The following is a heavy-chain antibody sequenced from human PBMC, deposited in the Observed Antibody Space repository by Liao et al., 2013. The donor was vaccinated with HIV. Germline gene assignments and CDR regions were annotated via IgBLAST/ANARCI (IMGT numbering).Heavy chain of an antibody. Sequence: QLQLQESGPRLVKTSETLSLTCTVSGGSVNSGCYYWSWIRQSAGKGLEWIGRINTSGNANYFSSFRSRVTMSIDTSMNQFSLQLTSATAADTAIYFCARDEFDIFAHLYYFDFWGPGILVTVSS. CDR2: INTSGNA. CDR3: ARDEFDIFAHLYYFDF. J-gene: IGHJ4*02. CDR1: GGSVNSGCYY. V-gene: IGHV4-61*02. D-gene: IGHD3-9*01.